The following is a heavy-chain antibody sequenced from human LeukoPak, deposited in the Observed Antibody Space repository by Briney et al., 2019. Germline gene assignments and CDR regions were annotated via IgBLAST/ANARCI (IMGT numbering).Heavy chain of an antibody. CDR2: IYYSGST. D-gene: IGHD5-18*01. J-gene: IGHJ4*02. CDR3: AGRRGYSYGYGDDY. V-gene: IGHV4-30-4*01. CDR1: GGSISSGDYY. Sequence: PSETLSLTCTVSGGSISSGDYYWSWIRQPPGKGLEWIGYIYYSGSTYYNPSLKSRVTISVDTSKNQFSLKLSSVTAADTAVYYCAGRRGYSYGYGDDYWGQGTLVTVSS.